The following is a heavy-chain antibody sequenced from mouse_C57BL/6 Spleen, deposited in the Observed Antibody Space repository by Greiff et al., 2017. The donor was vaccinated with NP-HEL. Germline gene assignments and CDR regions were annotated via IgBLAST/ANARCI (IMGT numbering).Heavy chain of an antibody. Sequence: VQLQQSGPGLVKPSQSLSLTCSVTGYSITSGYYWNWIRQFPGNKLEWMGYISYDGSNNYNPSLKNRISITRDTSKNQFFLKLNSVTTEDTATYYCARDKGGYIYAMDYWGQGTSVTVSS. J-gene: IGHJ4*01. CDR3: ARDKGGYIYAMDY. V-gene: IGHV3-6*01. CDR1: GYSITSGYY. CDR2: ISYDGSN. D-gene: IGHD2-2*01.